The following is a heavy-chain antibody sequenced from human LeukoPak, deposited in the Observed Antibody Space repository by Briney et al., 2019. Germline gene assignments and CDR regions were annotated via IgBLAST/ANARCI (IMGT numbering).Heavy chain of an antibody. J-gene: IGHJ4*02. CDR2: IIPILGIA. V-gene: IGHV1-69*04. Sequence: GASVKVSCKASGGTFSSYAISWVRQAPGQGLEWMGRIIPILGIANYAQKFQGRVTITADKSTSTAYMELSSLRAEDTAVYYCVKARMPHCGTDCLESWGQGTLVTVSS. CDR1: GGTFSSYA. CDR3: VKARMPHCGTDCLES. D-gene: IGHD2-21*02.